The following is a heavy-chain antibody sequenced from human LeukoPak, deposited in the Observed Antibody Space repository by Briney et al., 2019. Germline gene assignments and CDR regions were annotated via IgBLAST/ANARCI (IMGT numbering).Heavy chain of an antibody. V-gene: IGHV4-34*01. CDR3: ARTTGYCSSTSCRKVPYYHYYGMDV. Sequence: SETLSLTCAVYGGSFSGYYWSWIRQPPGKGLEWIGEINHSGSTNYNPSLKSRVTISVDTSKNQFSLKLSSVTAADTAVYYCARTTGYCSSTSCRKVPYYHYYGMDVWGQGTTVTVSS. CDR1: GGSFSGYY. CDR2: INHSGST. J-gene: IGHJ6*02. D-gene: IGHD2-2*01.